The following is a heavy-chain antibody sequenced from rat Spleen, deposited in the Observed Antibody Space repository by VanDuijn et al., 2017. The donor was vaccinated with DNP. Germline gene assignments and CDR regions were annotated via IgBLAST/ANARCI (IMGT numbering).Heavy chain of an antibody. J-gene: IGHJ3*01. CDR3: ATSSYYGYDYGFAY. CDR2: ISPSGGST. D-gene: IGHD1-7*01. CDR1: GFTFSNYD. Sequence: EVQLVESGGGLVQPGRSLKLSCAASGFTFSNYDMAWVRQAPTKGLEWVASISPSGGSTYYRDSVKGRFTVSRDNAKSTQYLQMNSLKSEDTATYYCATSSYYGYDYGFAYWGQGTLVTVSS. V-gene: IGHV5-27*01.